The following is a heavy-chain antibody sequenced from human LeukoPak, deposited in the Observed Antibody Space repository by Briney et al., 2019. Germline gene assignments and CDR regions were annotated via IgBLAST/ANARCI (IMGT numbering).Heavy chain of an antibody. Sequence: PGGSLRLSCVVSGFTFNNAWMSWVRQAPGKGLEWVGRIKRKIDGETTDYVAPVKGRFTISRDDSKDTLYLQMNSLKTEDTAVYYCTTLSFLWFGDDYWGQGTLVTVSS. CDR1: GFTFNNAW. CDR2: IKRKIDGETT. CDR3: TTLSFLWFGDDY. V-gene: IGHV3-15*01. D-gene: IGHD3-10*01. J-gene: IGHJ4*02.